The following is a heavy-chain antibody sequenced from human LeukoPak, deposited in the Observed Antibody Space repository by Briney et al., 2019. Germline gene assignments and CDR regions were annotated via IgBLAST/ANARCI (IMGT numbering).Heavy chain of an antibody. Sequence: GASVKVSCKASGYTFTSYDINWVRQATGQGLEWMGWISAYNGNTNYAQKLQGRVTMTTDTSTSTAYMELRSLRSDDTAVYYCAREPKYYYDSNFDYWGQGTLVTVSS. D-gene: IGHD3-22*01. J-gene: IGHJ4*02. CDR2: ISAYNGNT. CDR1: GYTFTSYD. V-gene: IGHV1-18*01. CDR3: AREPKYYYDSNFDY.